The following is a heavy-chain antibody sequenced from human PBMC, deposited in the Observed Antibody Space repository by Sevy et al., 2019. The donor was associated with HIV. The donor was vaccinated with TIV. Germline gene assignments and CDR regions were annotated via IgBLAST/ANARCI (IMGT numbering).Heavy chain of an antibody. CDR1: GYTFTGYY. CDR3: AREGITIFGVAPNYYYYYYMDV. V-gene: IGHV1-2*04. CDR2: INPNSGGT. Sequence: ASVKVSCKASGYTFTGYYMHWVRQAPGQGLEWMGCINPNSGGTNYAQTFQGWVTMTRDTSISTAYMELSRLRSDDTAVYYCAREGITIFGVAPNYYYYYYMDVWGKGTTVTVSS. J-gene: IGHJ6*03. D-gene: IGHD3-3*01.